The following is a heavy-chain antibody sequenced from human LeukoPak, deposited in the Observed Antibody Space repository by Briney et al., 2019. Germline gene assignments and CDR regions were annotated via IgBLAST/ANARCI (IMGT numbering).Heavy chain of an antibody. V-gene: IGHV4-59*01. J-gene: IGHJ4*02. CDR3: ARDRSGWSFDY. D-gene: IGHD6-19*01. CDR1: GGSISSNY. CDR2: IYYSGST. Sequence: SETLSLTCTVPGGSISSNYWSWIRQPPGKGLEWIGYIYYSGSTNYNPSLKSRVTISVDTSKNQFSLKLSSVTAADTAVYYCARDRSGWSFDYWGQGTLVTVSS.